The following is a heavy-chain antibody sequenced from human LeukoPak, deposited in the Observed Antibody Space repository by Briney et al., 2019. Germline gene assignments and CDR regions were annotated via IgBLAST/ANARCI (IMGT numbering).Heavy chain of an antibody. Sequence: ASVKVSCKTSGYTSNDYFVHWVRQGPGQGLEWMGWINLKSGAINYAQRFQGRVTMTRDTSISTAYMELSRLGSDDTAVYYCARAYEYGWFDPWGQGTLVTVSS. V-gene: IGHV1-2*02. CDR2: INLKSGAI. CDR1: GYTSNDYF. D-gene: IGHD4/OR15-4a*01. J-gene: IGHJ5*02. CDR3: ARAYEYGWFDP.